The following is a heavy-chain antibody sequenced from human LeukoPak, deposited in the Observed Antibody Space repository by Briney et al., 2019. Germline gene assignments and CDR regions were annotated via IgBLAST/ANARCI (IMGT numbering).Heavy chain of an antibody. Sequence: ASVKVSCKASGGTFSSYAISWVRQAPGQGLEWMGGIIPIFGTANYAQKFQGRVTITADESTSTAYMELSSLRSEDTAVYYCARNQYSGSYYDPRFAFDIWGQGTMVTVSS. CDR3: ARNQYSGSYYDPRFAFDI. J-gene: IGHJ3*02. V-gene: IGHV1-69*13. CDR1: GGTFSSYA. D-gene: IGHD1-26*01. CDR2: IIPIFGTA.